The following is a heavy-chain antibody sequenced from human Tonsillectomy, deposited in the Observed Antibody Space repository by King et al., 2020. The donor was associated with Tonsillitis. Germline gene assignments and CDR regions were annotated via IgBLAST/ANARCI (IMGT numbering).Heavy chain of an antibody. D-gene: IGHD2-2*01. V-gene: IGHV3-11*05. J-gene: IGHJ3*02. CDR1: GLTFSDYY. CDR2: ISSRSTYT. Sequence: VQLVESGGGLVKPGGSLRLSCAASGLTFSDYYMSWIRQAPGKGLEWVSYISSRSTYTNYADSVKGRFTISRDNAKNSVYLQMNSLRADDTAVYYCATSGGYCSRTSCYLGAFDIWGQGTMVTVSS. CDR3: ATSGGYCSRTSCYLGAFDI.